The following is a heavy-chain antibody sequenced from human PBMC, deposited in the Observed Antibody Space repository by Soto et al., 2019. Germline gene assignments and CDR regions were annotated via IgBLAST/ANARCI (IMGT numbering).Heavy chain of an antibody. D-gene: IGHD3-3*01. J-gene: IGHJ6*02. V-gene: IGHV1-18*01. CDR2: TNAYNDNT. CDR1: GYTFTSYG. CDR3: AREPRAILGVATDLGV. Sequence: QVPLVQSGAEVKKPGASVKVSCKAFGYTFTSYGITWVRQAPGQRLEWMGWTNAYNDNTNLAQKVQGRVTLTTDTYTNTAYMEPRSLGSDDTAVYYCAREPRAILGVATDLGVWGQGTTVTVSS.